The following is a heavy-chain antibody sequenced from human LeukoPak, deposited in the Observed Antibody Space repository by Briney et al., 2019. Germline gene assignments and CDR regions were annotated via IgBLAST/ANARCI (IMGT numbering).Heavy chain of an antibody. CDR1: GFTFSSYW. CDR3: AKDSRDFVVVPSAVPDY. D-gene: IGHD2-2*01. V-gene: IGHV3-23*01. CDR2: ISGSGGST. J-gene: IGHJ4*02. Sequence: SGGSLRLSCAASGFTFSSYWMSWVRQAPGKGLEWVSAISGSGGSTYYADSVKGRFTISRDNSKNTLFLQMNSLRAEDTAVYFCAKDSRDFVVVPSAVPDYWGQGTLVTVSS.